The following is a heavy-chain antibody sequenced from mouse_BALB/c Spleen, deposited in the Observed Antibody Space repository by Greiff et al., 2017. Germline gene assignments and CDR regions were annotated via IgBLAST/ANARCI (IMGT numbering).Heavy chain of an antibody. CDR2: IDPENGNT. CDR1: GFNIKDYY. Sequence: EVQRVESGAELVRPGALVKLSFKASGFNIKDYYMHWVKQRPEQGLEWIGWIDPENGNTIYDPKFQGKASITADTSSNTAYLQLSSLTSEDTAVYYCARGDYYGSSYFDYWGQGTTLTVSS. V-gene: IGHV14-1*02. CDR3: ARGDYYGSSYFDY. J-gene: IGHJ2*01. D-gene: IGHD1-1*01.